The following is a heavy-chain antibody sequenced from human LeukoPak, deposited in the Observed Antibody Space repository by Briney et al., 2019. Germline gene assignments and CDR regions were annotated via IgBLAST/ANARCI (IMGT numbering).Heavy chain of an antibody. CDR1: GGSISSGSYY. Sequence: SQTLSLTCTVSGGSISSGSYYWSWIRQPAGKGLEWIGRIYTSGSTNYNPSLKSRVTISVDTSKNQFSLKLSSVTAADTAVYYCARDRGGLGATDYWGQGTLVTVSS. J-gene: IGHJ4*02. CDR3: ARDRGGLGATDY. D-gene: IGHD1-26*01. V-gene: IGHV4-61*02. CDR2: IYTSGST.